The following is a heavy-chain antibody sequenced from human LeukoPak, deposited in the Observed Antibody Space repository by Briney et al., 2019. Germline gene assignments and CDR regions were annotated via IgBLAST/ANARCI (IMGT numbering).Heavy chain of an antibody. D-gene: IGHD3-22*01. CDR3: ARDSRSYERSGYYHFDY. CDR2: IYYNGSP. J-gene: IGHJ4*02. Sequence: PLETLSLTCTVSGASLISYYWNWIRQPPGKGLEWMGYIYYNGSPNYNPSLKSRVTMSQDTSKNQFSLKLTSVTAADTAVYYCARDSRSYERSGYYHFDYWGQGSLVTVSS. CDR1: GASLISYY. V-gene: IGHV4-59*01.